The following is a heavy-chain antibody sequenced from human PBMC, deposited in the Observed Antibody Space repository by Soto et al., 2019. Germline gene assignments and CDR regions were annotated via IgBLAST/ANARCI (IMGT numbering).Heavy chain of an antibody. J-gene: IGHJ4*02. V-gene: IGHV3-48*01. D-gene: IGHD6-19*01. CDR3: ARGRRIAVAGIHY. CDR2: SSSSSSTI. CDR1: GFTFSSYS. Sequence: EVQLVEPGGGLVQPGGSLRLSCAASGFTFSSYSMNWVRQAPGKGLEWVSYSSSSSSTIYYADSVKGRFTISRDNAKNSLYLQMNSLRAEDTAVYYCARGRRIAVAGIHYWGQGTLVTVSS.